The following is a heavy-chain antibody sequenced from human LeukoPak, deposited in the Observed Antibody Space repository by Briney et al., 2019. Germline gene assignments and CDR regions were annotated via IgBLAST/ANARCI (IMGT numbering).Heavy chain of an antibody. CDR1: GFTFSSYS. J-gene: IGHJ6*02. CDR3: TRDRFYAMDA. V-gene: IGHV3-21*01. Sequence: KTGGSLRLSCTASGFTFSSYSLNWVRQAPGKGLEWVSSVKGRFTISRDNDKNSLYLQMNSLRAEDTAVYYCTRDRFYAMDAWGQGTTVTVSS.